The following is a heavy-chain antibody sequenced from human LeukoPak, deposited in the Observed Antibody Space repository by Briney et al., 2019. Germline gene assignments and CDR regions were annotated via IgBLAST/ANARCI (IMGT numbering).Heavy chain of an antibody. CDR1: GATFSSNA. CDR3: AARGSWYGGYFDY. V-gene: IGHV3-23*01. CDR2: ISGSGGST. D-gene: IGHD6-13*01. J-gene: IGHJ4*02. Sequence: GGSLRLSCVASGATFSSNAMSWVRHPPGEGLEWVSSISGSGGSTYYPDSVRGRLTTYRDTSKNTLFLQMNGLRADDTAVYYCAARGSWYGGYFDYWGQGILVSVSS.